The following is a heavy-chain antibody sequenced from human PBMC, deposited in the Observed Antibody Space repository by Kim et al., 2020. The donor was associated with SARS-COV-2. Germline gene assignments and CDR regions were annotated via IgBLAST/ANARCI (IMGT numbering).Heavy chain of an antibody. Sequence: ASVKVSCKASGYTFTSYYMHWVRQAPGQGLEWMGIINPSGGSTSYAQKFQGRVTMTRDTSTSTVYMELSSLRSEETAVYYCARDLSVVAATGEPDYWGQGTLVTVSS. V-gene: IGHV1-46*01. CDR1: GYTFTSYY. CDR3: ARDLSVVAATGEPDY. J-gene: IGHJ4*02. D-gene: IGHD2-15*01. CDR2: INPSGGST.